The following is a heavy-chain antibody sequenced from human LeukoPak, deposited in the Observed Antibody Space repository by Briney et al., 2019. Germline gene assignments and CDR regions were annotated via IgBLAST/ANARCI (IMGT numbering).Heavy chain of an antibody. D-gene: IGHD5-18*01. V-gene: IGHV1-24*01. CDR2: FNPEDGET. CDR1: GYTLTELS. Sequence: ASVKVSCKVSGYTLTELSMHWVRQAPGKGLEWMGGFNPEDGETIYAQKFQGRVTMTEDTSTDTAYMELSSLRSEDTAVYYCATSYGYGHYYFDYWGQGTLVTVSS. CDR3: ATSYGYGHYYFDY. J-gene: IGHJ4*02.